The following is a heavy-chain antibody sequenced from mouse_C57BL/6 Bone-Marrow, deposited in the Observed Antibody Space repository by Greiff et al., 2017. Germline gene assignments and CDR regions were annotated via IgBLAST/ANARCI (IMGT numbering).Heavy chain of an antibody. V-gene: IGHV1-59*01. Sequence: QVQLQQPGAELVRPGTLVKLSCKASGYTFPSYWMHWVKQRPGQGLEWIGVIDPSDSYTNYNQKFKGKATLTVDTSSSTAYLLLSSLTAEDSAVYYCARVFYYGDYWGQGTTLTVSS. J-gene: IGHJ2*01. CDR2: IDPSDSYT. CDR1: GYTFPSYW. CDR3: ARVFYYGDY. D-gene: IGHD1-1*01.